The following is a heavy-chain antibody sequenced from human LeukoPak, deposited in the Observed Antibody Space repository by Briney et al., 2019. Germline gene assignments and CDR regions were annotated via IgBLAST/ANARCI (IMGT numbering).Heavy chain of an antibody. J-gene: IGHJ3*02. D-gene: IGHD3-22*01. V-gene: IGHV1-2*02. CDR2: INPNSGDT. CDR1: GYIFTGYY. Sequence: ASVKVSCKASGYIFTGYYIHWVRQAPGQGLEWMGWINPNSGDTKYAQKFQGGVTMTRDTSNNTVYMDLTRLRSDDTAVYYCARVHSSGYNDAFDIWGQGTMVTVSS. CDR3: ARVHSSGYNDAFDI.